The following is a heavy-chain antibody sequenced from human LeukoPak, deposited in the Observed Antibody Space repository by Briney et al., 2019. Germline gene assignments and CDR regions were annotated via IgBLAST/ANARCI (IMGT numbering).Heavy chain of an antibody. D-gene: IGHD2/OR15-2a*01. CDR3: ATYFYGTYYFDS. V-gene: IGHV4-59*12. Sequence: SETLSLTCTVSGGSISRYYWSWIRQPPGKGLEWIGYIYYSGSTKYNPSLKSRVTMSVDTSKNQFSLRLSSVTAADTAVYYCATYFYGTYYFDSWGQGTLVTVSS. J-gene: IGHJ4*02. CDR1: GGSISRYY. CDR2: IYYSGST.